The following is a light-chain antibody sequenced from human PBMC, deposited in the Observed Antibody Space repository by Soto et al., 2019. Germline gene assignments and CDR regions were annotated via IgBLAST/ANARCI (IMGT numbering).Light chain of an antibody. CDR3: AIWYRNTWV. Sequence: QPVLTQPTSLSASPGASGSFTCTLRSGINVATYSIYWYHQKPGSPPRYLLRYKSDSDNQQGSGVPSRFSGSKDASTNAGLLLISGLQSDDEADYYCAIWYRNTWVFGGGTKLTVL. CDR2: YKSDSDN. CDR1: SGINVATYS. V-gene: IGLV5-39*01. J-gene: IGLJ3*02.